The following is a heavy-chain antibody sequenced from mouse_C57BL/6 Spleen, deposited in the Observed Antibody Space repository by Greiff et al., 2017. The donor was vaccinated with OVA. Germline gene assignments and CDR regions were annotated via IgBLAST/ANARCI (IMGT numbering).Heavy chain of an antibody. CDR2: IDPEDGDT. CDR1: GFNIKDYY. V-gene: IGHV14-1*01. D-gene: IGHD2-5*01. Sequence: EVHLVESGAELVRPGASVKLSCTASGFNIKDYYMHWVKQRPEQGLEWIGRIDPEDGDTEYAPKFQGKATMTADTSSNTAYLQLSSLTSEDTAVYYCTAYYSNYEEAMDYWGQGTSVTVSS. CDR3: TAYYSNYEEAMDY. J-gene: IGHJ4*01.